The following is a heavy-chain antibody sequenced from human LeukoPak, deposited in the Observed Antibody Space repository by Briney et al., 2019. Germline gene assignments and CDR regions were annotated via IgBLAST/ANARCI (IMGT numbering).Heavy chain of an antibody. CDR2: INPNSGNT. J-gene: IGHJ6*03. V-gene: IGHV1-8*01. CDR1: GYTFTSYD. CDR3: ARRNIAAAGTLGYYYYYMDV. D-gene: IGHD6-13*01. Sequence: ASVKVSCKASGYTFTSYDINWVRQATGQGLEWMGWINPNSGNTGYAQKFQGRVTMTRNTSISTAYMELSSLRSEDTAVYYCARRNIAAAGTLGYYYYYMDVWGKGTTVTVSS.